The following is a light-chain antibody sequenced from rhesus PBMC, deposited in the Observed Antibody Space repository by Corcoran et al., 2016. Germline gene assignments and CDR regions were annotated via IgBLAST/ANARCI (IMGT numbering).Light chain of an antibody. Sequence: DIQMTQSPSSLSASVGDTVTITCRASQTISSWLDWYQQKPGKAPKVLNYKASTVQTGVPSRFSGSGSGTHFTLTLRSLPPADFATYFCLQYNSSPYIFGQGTKVEI. CDR1: QTISSW. J-gene: IGKJ2*01. CDR2: KAS. CDR3: LQYNSSPYI. V-gene: IGKV1-22*01.